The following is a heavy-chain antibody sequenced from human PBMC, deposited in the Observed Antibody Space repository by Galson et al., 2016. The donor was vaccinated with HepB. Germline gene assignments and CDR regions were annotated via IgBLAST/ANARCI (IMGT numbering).Heavy chain of an antibody. CDR3: AREPVRLDDLLTGPPKNPHH. CDR2: ISSSGTTI. D-gene: IGHD3-9*01. J-gene: IGHJ5*02. Sequence: SLRLSCAASGFTFSRYEMNWVRQAPGKGLEWVSYISSSGTTIYYADSVKGRFTISRDNAKNSLYLQMNSLRAEDTAVYHCAREPVRLDDLLTGPPKNPHHWGQGTLVTVSS. V-gene: IGHV3-48*03. CDR1: GFTFSRYE.